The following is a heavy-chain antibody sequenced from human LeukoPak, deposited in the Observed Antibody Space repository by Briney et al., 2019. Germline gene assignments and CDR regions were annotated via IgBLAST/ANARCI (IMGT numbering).Heavy chain of an antibody. D-gene: IGHD3-10*01. CDR2: IIPTFGTA. CDR1: GGTFSSYA. J-gene: IGHJ4*02. Sequence: SVKVSCKASGGTFSSYAISWVRQAPGQGLEWMGGIIPTFGTANYAQKFQGRVTITADKSTSTAYMELSSLRSEDTAVYYCARNSLVRGVPPDYWGQGTLVTVSS. CDR3: ARNSLVRGVPPDY. V-gene: IGHV1-69*06.